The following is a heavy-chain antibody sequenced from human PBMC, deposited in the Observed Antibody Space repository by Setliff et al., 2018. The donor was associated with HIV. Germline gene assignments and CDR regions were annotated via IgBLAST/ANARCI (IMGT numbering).Heavy chain of an antibody. CDR1: GGPITTSTYY. V-gene: IGHV4-39*07. J-gene: IGHJ6*02. CDR3: SRAIVAVTAIDHYYYGMDV. Sequence: PSETLSLTCSVSGGPITTSTYYWGWIRQPPGKGLEWIGNIYQSGTTYYNSSLKSRVTISVDTFNNQFSLRLSSVTAADTAVYYCSRAIVAVTAIDHYYYGMDVWGQGTTVTVSS. D-gene: IGHD2-21*02. CDR2: IYQSGTT.